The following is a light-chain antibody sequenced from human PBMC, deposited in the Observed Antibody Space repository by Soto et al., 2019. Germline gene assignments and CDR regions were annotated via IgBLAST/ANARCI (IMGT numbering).Light chain of an antibody. Sequence: QSVLTQPASVSGSPGQSITISCTGSSSDIGAFNYVAWYQQHPGKAPKLIIHGVTNRPSGVSSRFSGSKSDYTAPLTISGLQAEDEADYYCSSYTTAFFYVFGTGTKVTVL. CDR3: SSYTTAFFYV. CDR2: GVT. J-gene: IGLJ1*01. V-gene: IGLV2-14*01. CDR1: SSDIGAFNY.